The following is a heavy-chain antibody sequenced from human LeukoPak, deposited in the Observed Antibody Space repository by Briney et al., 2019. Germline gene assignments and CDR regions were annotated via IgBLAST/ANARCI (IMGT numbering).Heavy chain of an antibody. D-gene: IGHD7-27*01. J-gene: IGHJ3*02. V-gene: IGHV1-2*02. Sequence: RRASVKVSCKASGYTFTGYYMHWVRQAPGQGLEWMGWINPNSGGTNYAQKFQGRVTMTRDTSISTAYMELSRLRSDDTAVYYCARGLSNWGSGALGYDAFDIWGQGTMVTVSS. CDR1: GYTFTGYY. CDR2: INPNSGGT. CDR3: ARGLSNWGSGALGYDAFDI.